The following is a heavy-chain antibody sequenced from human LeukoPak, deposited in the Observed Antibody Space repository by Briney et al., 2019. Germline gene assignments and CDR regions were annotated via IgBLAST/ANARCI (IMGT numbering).Heavy chain of an antibody. CDR2: ISAYNGNT. Sequence: ASVKVSCKASGYTFTSYGISWVRQAPGQGLEWMGWISAYNGNTNYAQKLQGRVTMTTDTSTSTAYMELRSLRSDDTAVYYCARDARAGLLYDSSGYYKPLFDYWGQGTLVTVSS. CDR3: ARDARAGLLYDSSGYYKPLFDY. V-gene: IGHV1-18*01. CDR1: GYTFTSYG. D-gene: IGHD3-22*01. J-gene: IGHJ4*02.